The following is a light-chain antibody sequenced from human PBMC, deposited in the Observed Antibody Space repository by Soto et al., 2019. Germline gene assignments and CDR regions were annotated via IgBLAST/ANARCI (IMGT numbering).Light chain of an antibody. CDR1: QRGSSSY. J-gene: IGKJ3*01. CDR2: VSS. CDR3: LQYGSSSIT. V-gene: IGKV3-20*01. Sequence: IVLTQSPGALSLSPWEIATISCRASQRGSSSYLAWYQQKPGQAHSLLIYVSSSRATGIPDWFSGSGSGTDFTLTISRLEPEDCEVYYGLQYGSSSITFVPGTKGDI.